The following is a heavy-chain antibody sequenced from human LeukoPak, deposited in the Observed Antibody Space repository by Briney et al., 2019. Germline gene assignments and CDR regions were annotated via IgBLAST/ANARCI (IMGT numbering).Heavy chain of an antibody. CDR1: GYTFTSYY. D-gene: IGHD3-22*01. CDR2: MNPNSGNT. Sequence: ASVKVSCKASGYTFTSYYMHWVRQATGQGLEWMGWMNPNSGNTGYAQKFQGRVTMTRNTSISTAYMELSSLRSEDTAVYYCARGLARYYYDSSGYYVWGQGTLVTVSS. CDR3: ARGLARYYYDSSGYYV. V-gene: IGHV1-8*02. J-gene: IGHJ4*02.